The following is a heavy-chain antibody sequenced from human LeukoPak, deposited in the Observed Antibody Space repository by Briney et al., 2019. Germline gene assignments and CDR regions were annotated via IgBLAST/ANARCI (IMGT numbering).Heavy chain of an antibody. V-gene: IGHV5-51*01. CDR1: GYTFTNYW. CDR3: ARIFDGGNYYVLGSCYGPNAWLDP. J-gene: IGHJ5*02. CDR2: IYAGHSDT. Sequence: GESLKISCKGSGYTFTNYWIGWVRQMPGQGLEWMGIIYAGHSDTRYSPSFQGQVTISADKSITTAYLQWNSLKASDTAIYYCARIFDGGNYYVLGSCYGPNAWLDPWGQGTLVTVSS. D-gene: IGHD3-10*01.